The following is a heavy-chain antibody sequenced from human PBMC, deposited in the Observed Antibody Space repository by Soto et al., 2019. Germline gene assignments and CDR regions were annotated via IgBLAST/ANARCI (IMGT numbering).Heavy chain of an antibody. CDR3: ARERVGIAAAGTWMDY. D-gene: IGHD6-13*01. V-gene: IGHV3-7*03. Sequence: GGSLRLSCAASGFTFSSYWMSWVRQAPGKGLEWVANIKQDGSEKYYVDSVKGRFTISRDNAKNSLYLQMNSLRAEDTAVYYCARERVGIAAAGTWMDYWGQGTLVTVSS. J-gene: IGHJ4*02. CDR1: GFTFSSYW. CDR2: IKQDGSEK.